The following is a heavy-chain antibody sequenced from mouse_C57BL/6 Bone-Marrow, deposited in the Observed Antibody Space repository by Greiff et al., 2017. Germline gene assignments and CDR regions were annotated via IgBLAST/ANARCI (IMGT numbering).Heavy chain of an antibody. CDR3: ARDGSSYRFAY. D-gene: IGHD1-1*01. V-gene: IGHV14-2*01. Sequence: VQLQQSGAELVKPGASVKLSCTASGFNIKDYYMHWVKQRTEQGLEWIGRIDPEDGETKYAPKFQGKATITADTSSNTAYLQLSSLTSEDTAVYYCARDGSSYRFAYWGQGTLVTVSA. CDR2: IDPEDGET. J-gene: IGHJ3*01. CDR1: GFNIKDYY.